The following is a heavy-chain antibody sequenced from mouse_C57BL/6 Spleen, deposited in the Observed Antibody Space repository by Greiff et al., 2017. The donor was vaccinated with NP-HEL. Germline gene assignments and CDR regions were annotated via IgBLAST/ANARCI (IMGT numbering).Heavy chain of an antibody. CDR1: GFSFNTYA. CDR2: IRSKSNNYAT. V-gene: IGHV10-1*01. Sequence: EVQLVESGGGLVQPKGSLKLSCAASGFSFNTYAMNWVRQAPGKGLEWVARIRSKSNNYATYYADSVKDRFTISRDDSESMLYLQMNNLKTEDTAMYYCVRQPPYYYGFDYWGQGTTLTVSS. J-gene: IGHJ2*01. CDR3: VRQPPYYYGFDY. D-gene: IGHD1-1*01.